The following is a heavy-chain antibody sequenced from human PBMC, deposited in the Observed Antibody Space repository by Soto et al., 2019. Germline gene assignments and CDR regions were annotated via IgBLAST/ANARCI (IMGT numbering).Heavy chain of an antibody. D-gene: IGHD3-16*02. CDR1: GYTFTRHD. V-gene: IGHV1-8*01. Sequence: GGGVKVSCKASGYTFTRHDIPSVRQATGQRLAWMAWMNPNSGNTGYAQKFQGRVSMTRNTSISTAYMELSSLRSEDTAVYYGAREPFLYYEYVGGSDRNDAFDIWGQGSMVTASS. J-gene: IGHJ3*02. CDR2: MNPNSGNT. CDR3: AREPFLYYEYVGGSDRNDAFDI.